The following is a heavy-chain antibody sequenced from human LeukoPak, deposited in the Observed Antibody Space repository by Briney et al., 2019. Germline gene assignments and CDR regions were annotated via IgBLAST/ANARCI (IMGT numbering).Heavy chain of an antibody. CDR1: GGSISSGGYY. Sequence: SETLSLTCTVSGGSISSGGYYWSWIRQHPGKGLEWIGYIYYSGSTYYNPSLRSRVTISGDTSKKQFSLKLSSVTAADTAVYYCVTYYYGSSAPKRNYWGQGILVTVSS. CDR2: IYYSGST. J-gene: IGHJ4*02. CDR3: VTYYYGSSAPKRNY. V-gene: IGHV4-31*03. D-gene: IGHD3-22*01.